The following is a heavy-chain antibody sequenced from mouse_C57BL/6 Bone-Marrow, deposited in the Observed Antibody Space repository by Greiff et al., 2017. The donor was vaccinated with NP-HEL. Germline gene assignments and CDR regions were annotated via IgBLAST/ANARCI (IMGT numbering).Heavy chain of an antibody. V-gene: IGHV1-69*01. J-gene: IGHJ4*01. CDR2: IDPSDSYT. CDR1: GYTFTSYW. Sequence: QVQLQQPGAELVMPGASVKLSCKASGYTFTSYWMHWVKQRPGQGLEWIGEIDPSDSYTNYNQKLKGKSTLTVDKSSSTAYMQLSSLTSEDSAVYYCARERSWDLYAMDYWGQGTSVTVSS. CDR3: ARERSWDLYAMDY. D-gene: IGHD4-1*01.